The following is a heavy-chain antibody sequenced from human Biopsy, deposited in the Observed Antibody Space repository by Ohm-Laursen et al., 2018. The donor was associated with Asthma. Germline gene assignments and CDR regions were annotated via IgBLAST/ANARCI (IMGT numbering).Heavy chain of an antibody. D-gene: IGHD6-6*01. CDR2: LSYNGNNK. Sequence: SLRLSCTASGFILSNYDMHWVRQAPGKGLEWVAVLSYNGNNKYYADSVRGRFTISRDNSENTLYLQMNSLRVEDTAVYYCARGDWYGSASNGYWGQGTLVTFSA. CDR3: ARGDWYGSASNGY. V-gene: IGHV3-30*03. J-gene: IGHJ4*02. CDR1: GFILSNYD.